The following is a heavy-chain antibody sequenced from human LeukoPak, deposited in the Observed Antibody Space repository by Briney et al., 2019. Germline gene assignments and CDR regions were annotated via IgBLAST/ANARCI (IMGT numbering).Heavy chain of an antibody. Sequence: SQTLSLTCTVSRGSISSGSYYWSWIRQPAGKGLEWIGRIYTSGSTNYNPSLKSRVTISVDTSKNQFSLKLSSVTAADTAVYYCARDGTYYYDSSGPPTNFDIWGQGTMVTVSS. V-gene: IGHV4-61*02. CDR2: IYTSGST. D-gene: IGHD3-22*01. CDR1: RGSISSGSYY. J-gene: IGHJ3*02. CDR3: ARDGTYYYDSSGPPTNFDI.